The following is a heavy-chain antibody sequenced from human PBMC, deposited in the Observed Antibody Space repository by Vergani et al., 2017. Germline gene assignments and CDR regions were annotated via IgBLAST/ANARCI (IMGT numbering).Heavy chain of an antibody. Sequence: EVQLVEPGGGLVQPGGSLRLSCASSGFTFSSYWMHWVRQAPGKGLVWVSRINSDGSSTSYADSVKGRFTISRDNAKNTLYLQMNSLRAEDTAVYYCARDRPRNEKYYYDSSGYPRNCMDVWGQGSTVTVSS. CDR3: ARDRPRNEKYYYDSSGYPRNCMDV. CDR2: INSDGSST. J-gene: IGHJ6*02. CDR1: GFTFSSYW. V-gene: IGHV3-74*01. D-gene: IGHD3-22*01.